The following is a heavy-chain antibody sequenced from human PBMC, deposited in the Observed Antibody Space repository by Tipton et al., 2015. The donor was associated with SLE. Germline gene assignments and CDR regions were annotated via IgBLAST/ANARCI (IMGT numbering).Heavy chain of an antibody. Sequence: TLSLTCTVSGGSISSGSYYWSWIRQPAGKGLEWIGYIYTSGSTYYNPSLKSRVTISVDTSKNQFSLKLSSVTAADTAVYYCARDRTRTPGWFDPWGQGTLVTVSS. J-gene: IGHJ5*02. V-gene: IGHV4-61*09. CDR2: IYTSGST. CDR3: ARDRTRTPGWFDP. CDR1: GGSISSGSYY. D-gene: IGHD1-1*01.